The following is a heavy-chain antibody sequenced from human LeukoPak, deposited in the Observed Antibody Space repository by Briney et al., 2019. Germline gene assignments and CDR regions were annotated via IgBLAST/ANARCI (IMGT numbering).Heavy chain of an antibody. CDR3: ARGYYYDSSGYIISLGSFDY. CDR1: GGSISSSSYY. J-gene: IGHJ4*02. V-gene: IGHV4-39*07. Sequence: PSETLSLTCTVSGGSISSSSYYWGWIRQPPGKGLDWIGSIYYRGSTYYNPSLKSRVTISVDTSKNQFSLKLSSVTAADTAVYYCARGYYYDSSGYIISLGSFDYWGQGTLVTVSS. CDR2: IYYRGST. D-gene: IGHD3-22*01.